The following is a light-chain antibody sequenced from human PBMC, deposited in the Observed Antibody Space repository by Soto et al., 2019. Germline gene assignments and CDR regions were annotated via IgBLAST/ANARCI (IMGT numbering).Light chain of an antibody. V-gene: IGKV3-15*01. CDR3: QQYNNWPPELT. CDR2: GVS. CDR1: QSVSSN. Sequence: EIVMTQSPATLSVSPGERATLSCRASQSVSSNLAWYQQKPGQAPRLLIYGVSTRATGILARFSGSGSGTEFTLTISSLQSEDFAVYYCQQYNNWPPELTFGGGTKVEIK. J-gene: IGKJ4*01.